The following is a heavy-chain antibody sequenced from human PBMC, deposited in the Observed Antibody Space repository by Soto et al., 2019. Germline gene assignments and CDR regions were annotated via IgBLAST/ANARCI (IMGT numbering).Heavy chain of an antibody. CDR2: INRSGST. Sequence: SETLSLTCAVYGGSFSGYYWSWIRQPPGKGLEWIGEINRSGSTNYNPSLKSRVTISVDTSKNQFSLKLSSVTAADTAVYYCARSSVTIFGVVIIPVPRFGYWGQGTMVTGSS. V-gene: IGHV4-34*01. CDR3: ARSSVTIFGVVIIPVPRFGY. J-gene: IGHJ4*02. D-gene: IGHD3-3*01. CDR1: GGSFSGYY.